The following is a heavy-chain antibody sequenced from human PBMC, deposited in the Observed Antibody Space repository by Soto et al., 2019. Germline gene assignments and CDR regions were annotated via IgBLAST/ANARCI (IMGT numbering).Heavy chain of an antibody. CDR2: INAGNGNT. V-gene: IGHV1-3*01. D-gene: IGHD6-19*01. J-gene: IGHJ3*02. CDR1: GGTFSSYA. Sequence: ASVKVSCKASGGTFSSYAISWVRQAPGQGLEWMGGINAGNGNTKYSQKFQGRVTITRDTSASTAYMELSSLRSEDTAVYYCARDLLPAVAGLLDAFDIWGQGTMVTVSS. CDR3: ARDLLPAVAGLLDAFDI.